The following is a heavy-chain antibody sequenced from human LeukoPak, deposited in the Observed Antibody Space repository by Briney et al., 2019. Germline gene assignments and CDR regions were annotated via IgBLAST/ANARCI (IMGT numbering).Heavy chain of an antibody. J-gene: IGHJ4*02. CDR1: GGTFSSYA. CDR3: ARQAVHYSSGSHFDY. D-gene: IGHD6-19*01. V-gene: IGHV1-69*04. CDR2: IIPILGIA. Sequence: SVKVSCKASGGTFSSYAISWVRQAPGQGLEWMGRIIPILGIANYAQKFQGRVTITADKSTSTAYMELSSLRSEDTAVYYCARQAVHYSSGSHFDYWGQGTLVTVSS.